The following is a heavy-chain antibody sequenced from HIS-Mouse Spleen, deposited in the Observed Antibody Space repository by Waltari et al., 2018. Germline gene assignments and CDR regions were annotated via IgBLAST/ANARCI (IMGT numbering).Heavy chain of an antibody. Sequence: EVQLVESGGGLVKPGRSLRLSGTASGFTFGDYAMSWFRQAPGKGLEWVGFIRSKAYGGTTEYAASVKGRFTISRDDSKSIAYLKMNSLKTEDTAVYYCTRVGVAYYDSSGDDAFDIWGQGTMVTVSS. V-gene: IGHV3-49*05. J-gene: IGHJ3*02. CDR2: IRSKAYGGTT. CDR3: TRVGVAYYDSSGDDAFDI. CDR1: GFTFGDYA. D-gene: IGHD3-22*01.